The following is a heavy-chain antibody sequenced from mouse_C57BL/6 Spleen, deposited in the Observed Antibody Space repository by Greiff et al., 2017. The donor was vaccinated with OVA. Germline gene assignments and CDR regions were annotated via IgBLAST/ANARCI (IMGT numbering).Heavy chain of an antibody. CDR1: GFSLTSYG. CDR3: ASGYGNRFAY. J-gene: IGHJ3*01. CDR2: IWGVGST. V-gene: IGHV2-6*01. D-gene: IGHD2-10*02. Sequence: QVQLKESGPGLVAPSQSLSITCTVSGFSLTSYGVDWVRQSPGKGLEWLGVIWGVGSTNYNSALKSRLSISKDNSKSQVFLKMNSLQNDDTAMYYCASGYGNRFAYWGQGTLVTVSA.